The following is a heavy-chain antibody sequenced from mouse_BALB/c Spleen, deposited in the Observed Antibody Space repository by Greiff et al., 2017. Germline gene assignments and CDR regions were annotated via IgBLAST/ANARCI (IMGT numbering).Heavy chain of an antibody. CDR1: GYAFTSYN. Sequence: VQLQQSGPELVKPGASVKVSCKASGYAFTSYNMYWVKQSHGKSLEWIGYIDPYNGGTSYNQKFKGKATLTVDKSSSSAYMHLNSLTSEDSAVYYCAEVYGNHHYYAMDYWGQGTSVTVSS. D-gene: IGHD2-1*01. V-gene: IGHV1S135*01. J-gene: IGHJ4*01. CDR2: IDPYNGGT. CDR3: AEVYGNHHYYAMDY.